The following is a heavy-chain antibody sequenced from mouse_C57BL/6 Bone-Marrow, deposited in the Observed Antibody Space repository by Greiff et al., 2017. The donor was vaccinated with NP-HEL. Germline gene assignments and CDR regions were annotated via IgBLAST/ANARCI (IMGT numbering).Heavy chain of an antibody. Sequence: VKLMESGAELARPGASVKLSCKASGYTFTSYGISWVKQRTGQGLEWIGEIYPRSGNTYYNEKFKGKATLTADKSYSTAYMELRSLTSEDSAVYFCANTFITTVVPYFAYWGQGTTLTVSS. J-gene: IGHJ2*01. V-gene: IGHV1-81*01. CDR1: GYTFTSYG. CDR3: ANTFITTVVPYFAY. CDR2: IYPRSGNT. D-gene: IGHD1-1*01.